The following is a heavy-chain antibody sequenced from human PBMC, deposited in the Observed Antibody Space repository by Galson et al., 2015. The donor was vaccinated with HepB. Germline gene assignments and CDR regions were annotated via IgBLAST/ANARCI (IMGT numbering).Heavy chain of an antibody. V-gene: IGHV4-59*08. J-gene: IGHJ5*02. D-gene: IGHD4-17*01. Sequence: SETLSLTCTVSGGSISSYFWSWIRQPPGKGLEWIGYIYYSGSTFYNPSLESRVTISVDTSKNQFSLKLTSVTAADTAIYYCARRADTVTTIENWFDPWGQGTLVTVSS. CDR3: ARRADTVTTIENWFDP. CDR1: GGSISSYF. CDR2: IYYSGST.